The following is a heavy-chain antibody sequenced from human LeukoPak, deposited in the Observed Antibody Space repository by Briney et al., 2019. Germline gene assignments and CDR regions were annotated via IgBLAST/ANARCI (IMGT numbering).Heavy chain of an antibody. J-gene: IGHJ6*02. CDR2: MNPINGNT. V-gene: IGHV1-8*01. CDR3: ASVYKYGMDV. Sequence: GASVNVSCKATGFTFTNCDINWVRQATGQGLEWMGWMNPINGNTGYAQKFQGRVTMTRDTSISTAYMELRSLTSEDTAVYYCASVYKYGMDVWGQGTTVIVSS. CDR1: GFTFTNCD.